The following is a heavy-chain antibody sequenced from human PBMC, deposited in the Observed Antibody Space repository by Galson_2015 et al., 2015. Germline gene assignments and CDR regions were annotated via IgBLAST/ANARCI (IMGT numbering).Heavy chain of an antibody. V-gene: IGHV3-7*01. CDR1: GFSLSSYW. D-gene: IGHD3-10*01. CDR3: ARAIMVRGIIIKGYQYYYMDV. Sequence: SLRLSCAASGFSLSSYWMSWVRQAPGKGLEWMANIKQDGSEKYYMDSVKGRFTISRDNSKNSLYLQMSSLRAEDTAVCYCARAIMVRGIIIKGYQYYYMDVWGKGTTVTVSS. CDR2: IKQDGSEK. J-gene: IGHJ6*03.